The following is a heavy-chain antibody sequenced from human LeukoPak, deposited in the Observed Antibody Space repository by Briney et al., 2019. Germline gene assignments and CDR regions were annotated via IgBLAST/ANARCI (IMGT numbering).Heavy chain of an antibody. D-gene: IGHD6-13*01. J-gene: IGHJ6*02. CDR3: ARDLWVAAAGTGDYYYGMDV. CDR2: IYYSGST. Sequence: SETLSLTCTVSGGSISSYYWSWIRQPPGKGLEWIGYIYYSGSTNYNPSLKSRVTISVDTSKNQFSLNLTSVTAADTAVYYCARDLWVAAAGTGDYYYGMDVWGQGTTVTVSS. V-gene: IGHV4-59*12. CDR1: GGSISSYY.